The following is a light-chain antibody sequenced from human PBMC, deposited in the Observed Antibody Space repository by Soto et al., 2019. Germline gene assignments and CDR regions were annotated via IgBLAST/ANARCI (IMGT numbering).Light chain of an antibody. Sequence: EIVLTQSPGTLSLSPGERATLSCRASQSVSNSYLAWYQQKPGQAPRLLIYGASSMATGIPDRFSGSVSGTYFTLTISTLEPEDFTVYYCQRYGNSPPNTFDQGTKLEI. CDR3: QRYGNSPPNT. CDR2: GAS. J-gene: IGKJ2*01. CDR1: QSVSNSY. V-gene: IGKV3-20*01.